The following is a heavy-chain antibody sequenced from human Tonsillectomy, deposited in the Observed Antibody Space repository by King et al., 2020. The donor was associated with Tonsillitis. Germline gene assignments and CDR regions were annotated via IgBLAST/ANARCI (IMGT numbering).Heavy chain of an antibody. J-gene: IGHJ4*02. CDR2: ISSSSSYI. CDR3: ARERGSGWSKYVFDY. D-gene: IGHD6-19*01. Sequence: VQLVESGGGLVKPGGSLRLSCAASGFTFSSYSMNWVRQAPGKGLEWVSSISSSSSYIYYADSVKGRFTISRDNAKNSLYLQMNSLRAEDTAVYYCARERGSGWSKYVFDYWGQGTLVTVSS. V-gene: IGHV3-21*01. CDR1: GFTFSSYS.